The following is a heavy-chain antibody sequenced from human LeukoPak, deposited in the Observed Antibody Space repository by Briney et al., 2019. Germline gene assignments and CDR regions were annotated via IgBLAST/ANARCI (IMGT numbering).Heavy chain of an antibody. Sequence: PSQTLSLTCAVSGGSISSGGYSWSWIRQPPGKGLEWIGYIYHSGSTYYNPSLKSRVTISVDRSKNQFSLKLSSVTAADTAVYYCARDGVTDGMDVWGQGTTVIVSS. CDR3: ARDGVTDGMDV. D-gene: IGHD5-18*01. CDR2: IYHSGST. V-gene: IGHV4-30-2*01. CDR1: GGSISSGGYS. J-gene: IGHJ6*02.